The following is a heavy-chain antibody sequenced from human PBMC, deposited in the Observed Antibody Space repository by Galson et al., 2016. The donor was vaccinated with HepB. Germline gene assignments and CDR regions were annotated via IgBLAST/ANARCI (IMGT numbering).Heavy chain of an antibody. Sequence: SLRLSCAASGFTFRDSTMTWVRQAPGKGLEWVSSISSRSSSIYHADSVKGRFTISRDNAKNSLYLQMNSLRAEDTAVYYCARAFSRESGFDYWGQGTLVTVSS. CDR3: ARAFSRESGFDY. J-gene: IGHJ4*02. D-gene: IGHD3-10*01. V-gene: IGHV3-21*01. CDR1: GFTFRDST. CDR2: ISSRSSSI.